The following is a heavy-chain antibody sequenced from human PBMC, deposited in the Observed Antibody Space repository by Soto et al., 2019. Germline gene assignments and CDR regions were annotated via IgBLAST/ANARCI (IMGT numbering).Heavy chain of an antibody. Sequence: QVQLVQSGAEVKKPGASVKVSCKASGYTFTGYYMHWVRQAPGQGLEWMGWINPNSGGTNYAQKFQGWVNMTRDTSISTAYMELSRLRSDDTAVYYCARSSQRGYSYGSTAFHFDYWGQGTLVTVSS. J-gene: IGHJ4*02. CDR3: ARSSQRGYSYGSTAFHFDY. D-gene: IGHD5-18*01. CDR1: GYTFTGYY. CDR2: INPNSGGT. V-gene: IGHV1-2*04.